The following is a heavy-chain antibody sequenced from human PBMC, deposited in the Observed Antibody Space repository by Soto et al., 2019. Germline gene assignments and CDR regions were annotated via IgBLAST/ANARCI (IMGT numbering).Heavy chain of an antibody. CDR3: ARDDSFAFDI. CDR2: IRGTT. CDR1: GFTFSSYS. J-gene: IGHJ3*02. Sequence: GGSLRLSCAASGFTFSSYSMNWVRQAPGKGLEWVSYIRGTTHYADSVKGRFTISRDNARSSLYLQMNSLRADDTAVYYCARDDSFAFDIWGQGTMVTVSS. V-gene: IGHV3-48*01. D-gene: IGHD2-21*01.